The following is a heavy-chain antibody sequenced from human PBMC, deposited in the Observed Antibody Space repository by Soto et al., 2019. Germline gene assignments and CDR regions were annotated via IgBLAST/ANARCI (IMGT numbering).Heavy chain of an antibody. D-gene: IGHD2-2*01. CDR3: AKSTAYQFYGMDV. J-gene: IGHJ6*02. V-gene: IGHV5-51*01. CDR2: IYPGDSDA. Sequence: PGESLKISCKGSGYSFPSYWIGWVRQMPGKGLEWMGIIYPGDSDARYSPSFQGQVTISADKSISTAYLQWSSLTASDTAMYYCAKSTAYQFYGMDVWGQGTTVTVSS. CDR1: GYSFPSYW.